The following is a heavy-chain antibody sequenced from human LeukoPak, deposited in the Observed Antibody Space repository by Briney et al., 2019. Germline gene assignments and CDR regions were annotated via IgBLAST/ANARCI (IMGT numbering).Heavy chain of an antibody. V-gene: IGHV3-23*01. Sequence: GGSLRLSCAASGFTFSSYAMSWVRQAPGKGLEWVSAISGSGGSTYYADSVKGRFTISRDNSKNTLYLQMNSLRAEDTAVYYCAKGSLRYYDSSGYYYTADAFDIGGQGTMVTVSS. CDR3: AKGSLRYYDSSGYYYTADAFDI. CDR1: GFTFSSYA. D-gene: IGHD3-22*01. CDR2: ISGSGGST. J-gene: IGHJ3*02.